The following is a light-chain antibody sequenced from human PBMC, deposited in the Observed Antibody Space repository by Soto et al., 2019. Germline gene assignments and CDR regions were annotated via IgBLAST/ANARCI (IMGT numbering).Light chain of an antibody. CDR3: QQRAGWPPT. CDR2: DAS. V-gene: IGKV3-11*01. CDR1: QSLSSY. Sequence: EIVLTQSPATVSLSPGGRATLSCWASQSLSSYLAWYQQKPGQAPRLLIYDASNRANGIPARFTGSGSGTDFTLTISSLEPEDFAVYFCQQRAGWPPTFGGGTKVDI. J-gene: IGKJ4*01.